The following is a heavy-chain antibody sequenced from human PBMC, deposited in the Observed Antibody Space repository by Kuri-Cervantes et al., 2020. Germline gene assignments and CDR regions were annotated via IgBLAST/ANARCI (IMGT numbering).Heavy chain of an antibody. Sequence: ESLKISCSVSGGSISSSSYYWGWIRQPPGKGLEWIGNIYYSGSTYYNPSLKSRVTISADTSKKQFSLKLSSVTAADTAVYYCAREGTRADTHAFDIRGQGTMVTVSS. CDR3: AREGTRADTHAFDI. CDR2: IYYSGST. D-gene: IGHD1-7*01. J-gene: IGHJ3*02. V-gene: IGHV4-39*02. CDR1: GGSISSSSYY.